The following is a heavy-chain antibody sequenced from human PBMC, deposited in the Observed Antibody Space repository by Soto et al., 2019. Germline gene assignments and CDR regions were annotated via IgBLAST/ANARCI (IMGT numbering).Heavy chain of an antibody. CDR3: ARDRQTASTSSQYYMDV. CDR1: GYTFTGYY. CDR2: INPNSGGT. V-gene: IGHV1-2*04. Sequence: QVQLVQSGAEVKKPGASVKVSCKASGYTFTGYYMHWVRQAPGQGLEWMGWINPNSGGTNYAQKFQGWVTMTRDTCISTAYVELSRLRSDDTAVYYCARDRQTASTSSQYYMDVWGKGTTVTVSS. D-gene: IGHD2-2*01. J-gene: IGHJ6*03.